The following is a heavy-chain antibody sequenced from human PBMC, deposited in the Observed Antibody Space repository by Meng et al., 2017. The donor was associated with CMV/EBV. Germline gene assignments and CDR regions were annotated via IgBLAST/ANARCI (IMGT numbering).Heavy chain of an antibody. CDR1: GFTFSDYW. J-gene: IGHJ6*02. D-gene: IGHD2-21*01. CDR2: INNDGGNT. Sequence: GESLKISCAASGFTFSDYWMHWVRQAPGKGLVWVSRINNDGGNTVYADSVKGRFTFSRDNAKNTLYLQMNSLRAEDTAVYYCARALVVETNPRNYYYYGMDVWGQGTTVTVSS. V-gene: IGHV3-74*01. CDR3: ARALVVETNPRNYYYYGMDV.